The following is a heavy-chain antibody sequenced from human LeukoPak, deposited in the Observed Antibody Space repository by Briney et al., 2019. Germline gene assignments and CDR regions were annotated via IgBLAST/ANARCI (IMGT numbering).Heavy chain of an antibody. CDR2: ISNSGGRT. Sequence: GGSLRLSCAASGFTFSSYAMSWVRQAPGKELEWVSSISNSGGRTFYTDSVKGRFTISRDNSKITLYLQMNSLRAEDTAVYYCAKSYNGYESKPDYWGQGTLVTVSS. D-gene: IGHD5-12*01. V-gene: IGHV3-23*01. CDR3: AKSYNGYESKPDY. CDR1: GFTFSSYA. J-gene: IGHJ4*02.